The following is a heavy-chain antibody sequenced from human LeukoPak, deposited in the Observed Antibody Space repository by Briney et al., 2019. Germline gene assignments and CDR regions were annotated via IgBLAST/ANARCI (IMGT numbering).Heavy chain of an antibody. J-gene: IGHJ4*02. Sequence: PGGSLRLFCAASGFTFNTYSINWVRQAPGKGLEWLSYISNSGSTTYYADSVKGRFTISRDNAKSSLFLQMRSLRDEDTAVYYCARDSGNSFDYWGQGTLVTVSS. V-gene: IGHV3-48*02. CDR3: ARDSGNSFDY. CDR1: GFTFNTYS. CDR2: ISNSGSTT. D-gene: IGHD6-25*01.